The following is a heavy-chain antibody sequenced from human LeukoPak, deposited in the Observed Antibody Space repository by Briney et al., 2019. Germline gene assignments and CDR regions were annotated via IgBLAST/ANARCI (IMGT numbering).Heavy chain of an antibody. CDR1: GGSISSNSYY. J-gene: IGHJ4*02. Sequence: PSETLSLTCTVSGGSISSNSYYWGWIRQPPGKGLEWIGSIYYSGSTYYNPSLKSRVTISVDTSKNQFSLKLSSVTAADTAVYYCARSYCSGGSCYSPFGYWGQGTLVTVSS. D-gene: IGHD2-15*01. CDR3: ARSYCSGGSCYSPFGY. CDR2: IYYSGST. V-gene: IGHV4-39*07.